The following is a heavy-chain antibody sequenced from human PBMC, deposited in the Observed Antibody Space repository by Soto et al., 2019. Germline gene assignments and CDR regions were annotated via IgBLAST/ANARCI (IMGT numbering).Heavy chain of an antibody. V-gene: IGHV3-30*18. CDR1: GFTFSSYG. CDR2: ISYDVSNK. D-gene: IGHD6-6*01. J-gene: IGHJ6*02. Sequence: QVQLVESGGGVVQPGRSLRLSCAASGFTFSSYGMHWVRQAPGKGLEWVAVISYDVSNKNYADSVKGRFTISRDNSKNSLYLQMNSLRAEDTAVYYCAKGGGIAARRDYYYGMDVWGQGTTVTVSS. CDR3: AKGGGIAARRDYYYGMDV.